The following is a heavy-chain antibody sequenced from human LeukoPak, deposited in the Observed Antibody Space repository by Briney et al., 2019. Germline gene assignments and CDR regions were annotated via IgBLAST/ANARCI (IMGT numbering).Heavy chain of an antibody. V-gene: IGHV5-51*01. Sequence: GESLKISCETSGYSFTTYWIGWVRQRPGTGLEWVGAIYPDDSDTRYSPSFQGRVAISADRSIRTAYLKWNSLKASDTGMYYCVRQRGASWTVNWFDPWGQGTLVTVSS. CDR2: IYPDDSDT. CDR1: GYSFTTYW. D-gene: IGHD3/OR15-3a*01. CDR3: VRQRGASWTVNWFDP. J-gene: IGHJ5*02.